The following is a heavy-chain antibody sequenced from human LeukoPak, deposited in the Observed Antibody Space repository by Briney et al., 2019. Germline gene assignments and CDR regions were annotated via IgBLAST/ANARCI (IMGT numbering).Heavy chain of an antibody. V-gene: IGHV3-23*01. CDR2: ISGSGGST. Sequence: GSLRLSCAASGFTFRSYALSWVRQAPGKGLEWVSAISGSGGSTYYADSVKGRFTISRDNSKNTLYLQMNSLRAEDTAVYYCANLGSYYNKFDYWGQGTLVTVSS. D-gene: IGHD3-10*01. CDR1: GFTFRSYA. CDR3: ANLGSYYNKFDY. J-gene: IGHJ4*02.